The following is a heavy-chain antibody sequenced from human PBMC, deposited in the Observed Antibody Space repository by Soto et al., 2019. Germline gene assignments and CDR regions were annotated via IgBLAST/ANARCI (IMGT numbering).Heavy chain of an antibody. CDR3: ARHRAVGGAFDI. V-gene: IGHV4-39*01. CDR1: GGSISSSSYY. CDR2: IYYSGST. Sequence: QLQLQESGPGLVKPSETLSLTCTVSGGSISSSSYYWGWIRQPPGKGLEWIGSIYYSGSTYYNPSLKGRVTISVDTSKNQFSRKLSSVTAADTAVYYCARHRAVGGAFDIWGQGTMVTVSS. J-gene: IGHJ3*02. D-gene: IGHD3-10*01.